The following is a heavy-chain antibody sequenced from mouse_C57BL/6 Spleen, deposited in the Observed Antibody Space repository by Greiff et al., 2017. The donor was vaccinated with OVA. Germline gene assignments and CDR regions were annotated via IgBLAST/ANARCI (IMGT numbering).Heavy chain of an antibody. Sequence: EVQLQQSGPGLVKPSQSLSLTCSVPGYSITSCYYWNWIRQFPGNKLEWMGYISYDGSNNYNPSLKNRISITRDTSKNQFFLKLNSVTTEDTATYYCARDLYYDSWFAYWGQGTLVTVSA. V-gene: IGHV3-6*01. J-gene: IGHJ3*01. CDR3: ARDLYYDSWFAY. D-gene: IGHD2-4*01. CDR1: GYSITSCYY. CDR2: ISYDGSN.